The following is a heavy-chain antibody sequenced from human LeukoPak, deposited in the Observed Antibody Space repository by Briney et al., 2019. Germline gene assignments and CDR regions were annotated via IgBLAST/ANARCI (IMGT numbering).Heavy chain of an antibody. V-gene: IGHV5-51*01. Sequence: GESLKISCKGSGYSFTSYWIGWVRQMPGKGLEWMGIIYPGDSDTRYSPSFQGQVTISADKSISTAYLQWSSLKASDTAMYYCARGGLKLRFLEWSTHDAFDIWGQGTMVTVSS. CDR1: GYSFTSYW. D-gene: IGHD3-3*01. CDR3: ARGGLKLRFLEWSTHDAFDI. J-gene: IGHJ3*02. CDR2: IYPGDSDT.